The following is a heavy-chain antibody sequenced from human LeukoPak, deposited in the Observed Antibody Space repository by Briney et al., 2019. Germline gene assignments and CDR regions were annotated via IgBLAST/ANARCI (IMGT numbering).Heavy chain of an antibody. V-gene: IGHV4-34*01. D-gene: IGHD3-9*01. CDR2: INHSGST. J-gene: IGHJ3*02. CDR1: GGSISSYY. CDR3: ARGAPLRYFDWLVGDAFDI. Sequence: SETLSLTCTVSGGSISSYYWNWIRQPPGKGLEWIGEINHSGSTNYNPSLKSRVTISVDTSKNQFSLKLSSVTAADTAVYYCARGAPLRYFDWLVGDAFDIWGQGTMVTVSS.